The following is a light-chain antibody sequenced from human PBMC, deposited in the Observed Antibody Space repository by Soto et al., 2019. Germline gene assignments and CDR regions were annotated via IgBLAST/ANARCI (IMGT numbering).Light chain of an antibody. V-gene: IGKV3-20*01. Sequence: EIMLTLSPATLSLSPEERATLSCRASQSVSSSYLAWYQQKPGQAPRLLIYGASNRATGIPDRFSGSGSGTDFTLTISRLEPEDFAIYYCQQYAIWPPYTLGHGTNVDIK. J-gene: IGKJ3*01. CDR3: QQYAIWPPYT. CDR1: QSVSSSY. CDR2: GAS.